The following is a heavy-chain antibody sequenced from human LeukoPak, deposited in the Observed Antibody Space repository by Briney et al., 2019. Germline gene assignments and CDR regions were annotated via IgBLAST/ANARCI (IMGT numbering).Heavy chain of an antibody. J-gene: IGHJ6*03. CDR1: GDSVSSNSAA. D-gene: IGHD6-19*01. CDR3: ARGGSGWPNYYYYYMDV. V-gene: IGHV6-1*01. CDR2: TYYRTNWYN. Sequence: SQTLSLTCALSGDSVSSNSAAWHWLRQSPSRGLEWLARTYYRTNWYNDYAVSVKSRITINPDTSTNQFTLQLNSVTPEDTAVYYCARGGSGWPNYYYYYMDVWGKGTTVTISS.